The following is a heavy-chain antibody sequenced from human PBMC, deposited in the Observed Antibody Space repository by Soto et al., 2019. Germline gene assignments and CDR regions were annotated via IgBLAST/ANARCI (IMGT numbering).Heavy chain of an antibody. Sequence: QLQLQESGPGLVKPSETLSLTCTVSGVSISSSSYYWGWIRQPPGKGLEWIGSIYYSGSTYYNPSLKSRVTISVDTSKNQFSLKLSSVTAADTAVYYCARLFPRVVPAAIYFDYWGQGTLVTVSS. J-gene: IGHJ4*02. CDR3: ARLFPRVVPAAIYFDY. CDR1: GVSISSSSYY. D-gene: IGHD2-2*01. CDR2: IYYSGST. V-gene: IGHV4-39*01.